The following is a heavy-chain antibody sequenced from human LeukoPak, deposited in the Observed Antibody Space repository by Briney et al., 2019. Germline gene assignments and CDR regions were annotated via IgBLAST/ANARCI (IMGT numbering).Heavy chain of an antibody. Sequence: ASVKVSCKASGYTFTGYYMHWVRQAPGQGLEWMGWINPNSGGTNYAQKFQGWVTMTRDTSISTAYMELSRLRSDDTAVYYCARARGYYYDSSTDSGDWGQGTMVTVSS. CDR3: ARARGYYYDSSTDSGD. V-gene: IGHV1-2*04. CDR2: INPNSGGT. J-gene: IGHJ3*01. D-gene: IGHD3-22*01. CDR1: GYTFTGYY.